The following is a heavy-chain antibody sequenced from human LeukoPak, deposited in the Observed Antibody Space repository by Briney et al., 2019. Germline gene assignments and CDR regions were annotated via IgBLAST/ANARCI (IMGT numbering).Heavy chain of an antibody. V-gene: IGHV4-4*07. J-gene: IGHJ3*02. Sequence: SETLSLTCTVTGGSINSYYWSWIRQPAGKGLEWIGRIYTSGSTNYNPSLKSRITISVDMSKNQFSLKLSSVTAADTAVYYCAGITMVRGVPHDAFDIWGQGTMVTVSS. CDR3: AGITMVRGVPHDAFDI. CDR2: IYTSGST. CDR1: GGSINSYY. D-gene: IGHD3-10*01.